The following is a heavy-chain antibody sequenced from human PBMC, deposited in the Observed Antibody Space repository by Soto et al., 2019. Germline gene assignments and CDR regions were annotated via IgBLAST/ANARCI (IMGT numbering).Heavy chain of an antibody. CDR3: AKDNCISTSCYRLYNWFDP. CDR2: ISYGGSNK. V-gene: IGHV3-30*18. D-gene: IGHD2-2*01. Sequence: QVQLVESGGGVVQPGRSLRLSCAASGFTFSSYGMHWVRQAPGKGLEWVAVISYGGSNKYYADSVKGRFTISRDNSKNKLYMQMNNTRAEDTAVYYCAKDNCISTSCYRLYNWFDPWGQGTLVTVSS. CDR1: GFTFSSYG. J-gene: IGHJ5*02.